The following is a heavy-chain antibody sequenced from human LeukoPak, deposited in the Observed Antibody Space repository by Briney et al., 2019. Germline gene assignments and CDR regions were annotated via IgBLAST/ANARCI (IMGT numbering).Heavy chain of an antibody. Sequence: GGSLRLSCAASGFTFSSYSMNWVRQAPGKGLEWVSSISSSSSYIYYADSVKGRFTISRDNAKNSLYLQMNSLRAEDTAVYYCARDLYDFWSGYYHYYYYYGMDVWGQGTTVTVSS. V-gene: IGHV3-21*01. CDR3: ARDLYDFWSGYYHYYYYYGMDV. D-gene: IGHD3-3*01. CDR2: ISSSSSYI. J-gene: IGHJ6*02. CDR1: GFTFSSYS.